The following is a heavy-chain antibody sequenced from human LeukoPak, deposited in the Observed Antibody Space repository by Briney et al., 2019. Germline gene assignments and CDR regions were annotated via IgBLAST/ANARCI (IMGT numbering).Heavy chain of an antibody. CDR3: ATGWCSSTSCYGAFDI. V-gene: IGHV3-9*01. CDR2: ISWNGGSI. Sequence: GGSLRLSCAASGFTFDDYAMHWVRQAPGRGLEWVSGISWNGGSIGYADSVKGRFTISRDNAKNSLYLQMNSLRAEDTALYYCATGWCSSTSCYGAFDIWGQGTMVTVSS. J-gene: IGHJ3*02. D-gene: IGHD2-2*01. CDR1: GFTFDDYA.